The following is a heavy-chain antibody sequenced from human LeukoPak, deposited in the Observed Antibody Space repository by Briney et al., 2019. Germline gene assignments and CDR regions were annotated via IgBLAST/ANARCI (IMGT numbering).Heavy chain of an antibody. Sequence: ASVKVSCKASGYTFTSYDINWLRPATGQGLEWMGWMNPNSGNTGYAQKFQGRVTITRNTSISTAYMELSSLRSEDTAVYYCARGPHYYDSNGAFDIWGQGTMVTVSS. V-gene: IGHV1-8*03. CDR2: MNPNSGNT. D-gene: IGHD3-22*01. J-gene: IGHJ3*02. CDR1: GYTFTSYD. CDR3: ARGPHYYDSNGAFDI.